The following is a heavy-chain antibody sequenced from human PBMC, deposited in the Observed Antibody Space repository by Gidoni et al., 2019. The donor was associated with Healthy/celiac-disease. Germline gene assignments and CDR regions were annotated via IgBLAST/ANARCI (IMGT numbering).Heavy chain of an antibody. CDR2: IIPIFGTA. V-gene: IGHV1-69*01. CDR1: GGTFSSYA. Sequence: QVQLVQSGAEVKQPGSSVKVSCKASGGTFSSYAISWVRQAPGQGLEWMGGIIPIFGTANYAQKFQGRVTITADESTSTAYMELSSLRSEDTAVYYCARGLWFGELLPHYGMDVWGQGTTVTVSS. CDR3: ARGLWFGELLPHYGMDV. D-gene: IGHD3-10*01. J-gene: IGHJ6*02.